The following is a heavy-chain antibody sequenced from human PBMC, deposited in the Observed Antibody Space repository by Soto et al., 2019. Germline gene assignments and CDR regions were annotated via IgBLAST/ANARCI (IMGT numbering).Heavy chain of an antibody. J-gene: IGHJ6*02. CDR1: GFTFSDYG. V-gene: IGHV3-48*02. Sequence: PGGSLRLSCVASGFTFSDYGMYWVRQAPGKGLEWISYISSGSSTIYYTESVKGRFTISRDSAKNSLYLQVNSLRDEDTAVYYCTRRAWGYYFYGMDVWGQGTTVTVSS. CDR3: TRRAWGYYFYGMDV. D-gene: IGHD3-3*01. CDR2: ISSGSSTI.